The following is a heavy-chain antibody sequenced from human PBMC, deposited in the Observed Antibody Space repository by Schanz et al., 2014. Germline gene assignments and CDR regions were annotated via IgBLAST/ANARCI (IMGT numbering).Heavy chain of an antibody. D-gene: IGHD2-2*01. V-gene: IGHV3-23*04. Sequence: VQLVESGGGLVKPGGSLRLSCAASGFTFSSYAMSWVRQAPGKGLEWISDISGSGGDTYYADPAKGPFTISRDNSKNTLYLQMNSLRAEDTAVYYCERFQSPHQPFDYWGQGTLVTVSS. CDR1: GFTFSSYA. CDR2: ISGSGGDT. CDR3: ERFQSPHQPFDY. J-gene: IGHJ4*02.